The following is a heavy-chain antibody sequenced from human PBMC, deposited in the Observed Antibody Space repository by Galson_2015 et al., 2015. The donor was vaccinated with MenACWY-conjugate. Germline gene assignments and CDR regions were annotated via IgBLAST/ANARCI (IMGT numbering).Heavy chain of an antibody. V-gene: IGHV3-64D*06. CDR3: VQDHCTDV. J-gene: IGHJ6*03. CDR2: ISDNGGTT. Sequence: SLRLSCAASKFTFRSSAMHWVRQAPGKGLEFVSGISDNGGTTDYADSVKGRFTISRNNSKNTLDLQMSSLRAEDTAVYYCVQDHCTDVWGKGTPGTVPS. CDR1: KFTFRSSA.